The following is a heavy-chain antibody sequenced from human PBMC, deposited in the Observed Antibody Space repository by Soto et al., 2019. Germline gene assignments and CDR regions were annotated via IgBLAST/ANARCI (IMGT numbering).Heavy chain of an antibody. V-gene: IGHV3-11*06. Sequence: QVQLVESGGGLVKPGGSLRLSCAASGFTFSDYYMSWIRQAPGKGLEWVSYIVSGSDYTNYADSVRGRFTISRDNDKNSLFLEMNSLRPDYTAVYYCARLRASTWYLGGYLDYWGLGTLVTVAS. CDR3: ARLRASTWYLGGYLDY. CDR1: GFTFSDYY. J-gene: IGHJ4*02. CDR2: IVSGSDYT. D-gene: IGHD6-13*01.